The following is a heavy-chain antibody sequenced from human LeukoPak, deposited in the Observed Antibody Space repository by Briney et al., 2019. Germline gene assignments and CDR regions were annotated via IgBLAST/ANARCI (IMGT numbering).Heavy chain of an antibody. CDR2: IYTSGST. Sequence: PSQTLSLTCTVSGGSISSGSYYWSWIRQPAGKGLEWIGRIYTSGSTNYNPSLKSRVTISVDTSKNQFSLKLSSVTAADTAVYYCARGSSYDSSGYRYWGQGTLVTVSS. D-gene: IGHD3-22*01. J-gene: IGHJ4*02. CDR1: GGSISSGSYY. V-gene: IGHV4-61*02. CDR3: ARGSSYDSSGYRY.